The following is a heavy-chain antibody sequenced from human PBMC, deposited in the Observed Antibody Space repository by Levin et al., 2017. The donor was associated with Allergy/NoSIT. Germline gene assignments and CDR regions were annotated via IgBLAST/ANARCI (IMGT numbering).Heavy chain of an antibody. D-gene: IGHD3-22*01. Sequence: PGGSLRLSCAGTGFTFSSYSMNWVRQAPGKGLEWVSSISTSSSYISYADSVKGRFTMSRDNTKNSLYLQMNSLRAEDTAVYYCARDRSRGYYGEGWFDAWGQGTLVTVSS. CDR3: ARDRSRGYYGEGWFDA. J-gene: IGHJ5*02. CDR1: GFTFSSYS. V-gene: IGHV3-21*01. CDR2: ISTSSSYI.